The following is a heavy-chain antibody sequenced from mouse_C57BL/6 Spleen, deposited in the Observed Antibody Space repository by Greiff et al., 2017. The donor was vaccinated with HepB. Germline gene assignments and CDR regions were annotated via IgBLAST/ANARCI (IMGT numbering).Heavy chain of an antibody. CDR1: GYTFTSYW. Sequence: VKLQQPGAELVKPGASVKLSCKASGYTFTSYWMQWVKQRPGQGLEWIGEIDPSDSYTNYNQKFKGKATLTVDTSSSTAYMQLSSLTSEDSAVYYCARWENQYYFDYWGQGTTLTVSS. CDR3: ARWENQYYFDY. J-gene: IGHJ2*01. V-gene: IGHV1-50*01. D-gene: IGHD4-1*01. CDR2: IDPSDSYT.